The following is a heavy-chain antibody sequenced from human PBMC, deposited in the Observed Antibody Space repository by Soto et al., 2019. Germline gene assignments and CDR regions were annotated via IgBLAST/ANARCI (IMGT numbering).Heavy chain of an antibody. D-gene: IGHD6-19*01. Sequence: EVQLLESGGGLVQPGGSLRLSCAASGFTFSSYAMSWVRQAPGKGLEWVSAISGSGGSTYYADSVKGRFTISRDNSKNTRYQQKNSLRADDTAVYYCAKGKRVPKNFIAVAGTLDYWGQGTLVTVSS. CDR3: AKGKRVPKNFIAVAGTLDY. CDR2: ISGSGGST. CDR1: GFTFSSYA. V-gene: IGHV3-23*01. J-gene: IGHJ4*02.